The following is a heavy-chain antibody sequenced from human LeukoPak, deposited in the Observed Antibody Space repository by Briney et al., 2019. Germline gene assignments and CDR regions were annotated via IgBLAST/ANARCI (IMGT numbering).Heavy chain of an antibody. Sequence: GGSLRLSCAASGFTFSSYSMNWVRQAPGKGLEWVSSISSSSSYIYYADSVKGRFTISRDNAKNPLYLQMNSLRAEDTAVYYCARELGRGSWEGSTTAHSLGLPWFDYWGQGTLVTVSS. CDR3: ARELGRGSWEGSTTAHSLGLPWFDY. D-gene: IGHD2/OR15-2a*01. V-gene: IGHV3-21*01. CDR2: ISSSSSYI. J-gene: IGHJ4*02. CDR1: GFTFSSYS.